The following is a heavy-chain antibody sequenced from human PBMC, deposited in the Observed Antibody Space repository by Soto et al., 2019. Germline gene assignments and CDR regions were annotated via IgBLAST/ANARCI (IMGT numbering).Heavy chain of an antibody. J-gene: IGHJ5*02. Sequence: EVQLLESGGGLVQPGGSLRLSCAASGFTISSYAMSGVRQAPGKGLEWVSAISGSGGSTYYADSVKGRFTISRDNSKNTLYLQMNSLRAEDTAVYYCAKVKDVLLWWFDPWGQGTLVTVSS. CDR2: ISGSGGST. D-gene: IGHD2-8*01. CDR3: AKVKDVLLWWFDP. CDR1: GFTISSYA. V-gene: IGHV3-23*01.